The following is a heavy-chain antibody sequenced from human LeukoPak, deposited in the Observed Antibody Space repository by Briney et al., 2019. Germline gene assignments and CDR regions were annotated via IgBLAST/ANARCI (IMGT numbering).Heavy chain of an antibody. D-gene: IGHD3-10*01. CDR3: ARDFAREFTIDY. CDR1: GFTFSNYN. J-gene: IGHJ4*02. Sequence: PGGSLRLSCAASGFTFSNYNMNWVRQPPGKGLQWVSYISSSSNIIYYADSVKGRFTISRDNAKNSLFLQMNSLRAEDTAVYYCARDFAREFTIDYWGQGTLVTSPQ. CDR2: ISSSSNII. V-gene: IGHV3-48*01.